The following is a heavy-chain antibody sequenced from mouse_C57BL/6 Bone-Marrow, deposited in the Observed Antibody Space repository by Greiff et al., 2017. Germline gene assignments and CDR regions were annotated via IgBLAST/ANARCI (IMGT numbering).Heavy chain of an antibody. Sequence: VQLKQSGPELVKPGASVKIPCKASGYTFTDYNMDWVKQSHGKSLEWIGDINPNNGGTIYNQKFKGKATLTVDKSSSTAYMELRSLTSEDTAVYDCARRGILGRGFADWGQGTLVTVSA. J-gene: IGHJ3*01. V-gene: IGHV1-18*01. CDR3: ARRGILGRGFAD. CDR1: GYTFTDYN. D-gene: IGHD2-14*01. CDR2: INPNNGGT.